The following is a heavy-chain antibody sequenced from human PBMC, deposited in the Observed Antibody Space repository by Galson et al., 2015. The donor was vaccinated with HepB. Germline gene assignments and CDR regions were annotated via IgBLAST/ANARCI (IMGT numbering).Heavy chain of an antibody. Sequence: SVKVSCKASGYTFTGYYMHWVRQAPGQGLEWMGRINPNSGGTNYAQKFQGRVTMTRDTSISTAYMELSRLRSDDTAVYYCARGGYYGSGSYYNWGQGTLVTVSS. CDR3: ARGGYYGSGSYYN. CDR2: INPNSGGT. D-gene: IGHD3-10*01. V-gene: IGHV1-2*06. CDR1: GYTFTGYY. J-gene: IGHJ4*02.